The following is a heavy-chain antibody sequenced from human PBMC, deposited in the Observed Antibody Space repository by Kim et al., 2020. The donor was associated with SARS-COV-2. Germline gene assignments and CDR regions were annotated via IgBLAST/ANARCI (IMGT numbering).Heavy chain of an antibody. V-gene: IGHV1-69*13. Sequence: SVKVSCKASGGTFSSYAISWVRQAPGQGLEWMGGIIPIFGTANYAQKFQGRVTITADESTSTAYMELSSLRSEDTAVYYCAREGLVRGAFDIWGQGTMVTVSS. CDR2: IIPIFGTA. D-gene: IGHD6-6*01. J-gene: IGHJ3*02. CDR1: GGTFSSYA. CDR3: AREGLVRGAFDI.